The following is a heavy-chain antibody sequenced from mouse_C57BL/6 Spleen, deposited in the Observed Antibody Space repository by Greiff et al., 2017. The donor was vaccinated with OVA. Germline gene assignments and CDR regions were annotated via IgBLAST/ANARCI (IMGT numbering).Heavy chain of an antibody. Sequence: VQLQQSGPELVKPGASVKISCKASGYTFTDYYMNWVKQSHGKSLEWIGDINPNNGGTSYNQKFKGKATLTVDKSSSTAYMELRSLTSEDSAVYYCARGGYDGYYELAYWGQGTLVTVSA. V-gene: IGHV1-26*01. CDR3: ARGGYDGYYELAY. CDR1: GYTFTDYY. J-gene: IGHJ3*01. D-gene: IGHD2-3*01. CDR2: INPNNGGT.